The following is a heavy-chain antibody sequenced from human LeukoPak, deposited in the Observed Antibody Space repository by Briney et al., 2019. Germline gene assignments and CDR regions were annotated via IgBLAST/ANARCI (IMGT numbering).Heavy chain of an antibody. D-gene: IGHD3-10*01. V-gene: IGHV4-59*13. J-gene: IGHJ4*02. Sequence: SETLSLTCTVSGGSISSYYWSWIRQPPGKGLEWIGYIYHSGSTNYSPSLKSRVTISVDTSKNEFSLKLTSVTAADTAVYYCAREANYYGSGSYFEGTFDYWGQGSLVTVSS. CDR1: GGSISSYY. CDR3: AREANYYGSGSYFEGTFDY. CDR2: IYHSGST.